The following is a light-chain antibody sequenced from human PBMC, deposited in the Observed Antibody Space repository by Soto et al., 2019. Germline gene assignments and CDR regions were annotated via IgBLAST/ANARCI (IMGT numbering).Light chain of an antibody. J-gene: IGKJ5*01. V-gene: IGKV1D-12*01. CDR1: QGISRS. Sequence: DIQMTQSPSSVSPSVGDRVTISCQASQGISRSLAWYQQKPGKAPKXLIYAASSLQSGVPSRFSGSGFGTDLTITISSLQPEDAEIYYGQQADTFPITFGQGTRLEIK. CDR2: AAS. CDR3: QQADTFPIT.